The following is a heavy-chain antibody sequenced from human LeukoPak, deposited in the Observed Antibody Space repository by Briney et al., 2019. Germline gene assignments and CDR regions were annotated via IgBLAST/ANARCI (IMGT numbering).Heavy chain of an antibody. J-gene: IGHJ4*02. CDR3: ARDPPYSSSPRVFDY. D-gene: IGHD6-6*01. CDR2: IIPILGIA. Sequence: SVKVSCKASGGTFSSYTISWVRQAPGQGLEWMGRIIPILGIANYAQKFQGRVTSTADKSTSTAYMELSSLRSEDTAVYYCARDPPYSSSPRVFDYWGQGTLVTVSP. V-gene: IGHV1-69*04. CDR1: GGTFSSYT.